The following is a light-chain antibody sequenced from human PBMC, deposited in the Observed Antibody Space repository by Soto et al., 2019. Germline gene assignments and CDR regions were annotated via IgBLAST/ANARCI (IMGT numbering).Light chain of an antibody. CDR2: DVT. Sequence: QSVRTQPRSVSGSPGQSVAISCTGTSSDVGGYNYVSWYQQHPGKAPKLIIYDVTKRPSGVPDRFSGSSSGNTASLTISGLQAEDEADYFCCSYAGSYSYVFGTGTKVTVL. J-gene: IGLJ1*01. CDR3: CSYAGSYSYV. CDR1: SSDVGGYNY. V-gene: IGLV2-11*01.